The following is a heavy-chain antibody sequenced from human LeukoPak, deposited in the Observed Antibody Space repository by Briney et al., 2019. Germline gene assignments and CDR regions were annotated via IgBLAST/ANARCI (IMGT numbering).Heavy chain of an antibody. CDR2: IYWDDDR. D-gene: IGHD3-22*01. J-gene: IGHJ4*02. CDR1: GFSRNTRGLG. CDR3: TNGKNYYDRSVFDN. Sequence: SGPTLIHPTPTLTLTCTFSGFSRNTRGLGVGWIRQPPGRALEWLALIYWDDDRRYSPSLKSRLTIPKDTSKNQVVLTMTNMDPVDTATYFCTNGKNYYDRSVFDNWGQGTLVTVSS. V-gene: IGHV2-5*02.